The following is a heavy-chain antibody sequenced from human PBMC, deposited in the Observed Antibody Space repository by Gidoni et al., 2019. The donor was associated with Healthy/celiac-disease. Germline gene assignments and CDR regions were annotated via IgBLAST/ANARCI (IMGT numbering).Heavy chain of an antibody. V-gene: IGHV3-33*01. J-gene: IGHJ4*02. CDR1: GFTFSSDC. D-gene: IGHD2-15*01. CDR2: IWYDGSNK. Sequence: QVQLVESGGGVVQPGRSLRLSCAASGFTFSSDCMHWVRQAPGKGLEWVAVIWYDGSNKYYADSVKGRFTISRDNSKNTLYLQMNSLRAEDTAVYYCARDGGAWASWSGYWGQGTLVTVSS. CDR3: ARDGGAWASWSGY.